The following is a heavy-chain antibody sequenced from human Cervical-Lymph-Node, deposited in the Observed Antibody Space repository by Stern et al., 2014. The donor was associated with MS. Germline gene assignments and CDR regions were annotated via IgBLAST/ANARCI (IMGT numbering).Heavy chain of an antibody. V-gene: IGHV4-61*01. CDR1: GGSVSSGSYY. CDR3: ASSTRSYFQH. J-gene: IGHJ1*01. CDR2: IYYSGST. Sequence: VHLVESGPGLVKPSETLSLTCTVSGGSVSSGSYYWSWIRQPPGKGLEWIGYIYYSGSTNYNPSLKSRVTISVDTSKNQFSLKLSSVTAADTAVYYCASSTRSYFQHWGQGTLVTVSS.